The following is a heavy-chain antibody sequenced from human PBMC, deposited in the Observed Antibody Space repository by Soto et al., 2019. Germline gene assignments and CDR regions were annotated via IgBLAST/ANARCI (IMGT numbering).Heavy chain of an antibody. CDR3: AKGRVSEDIVVAPAARGWFDP. Sequence: GGSLRLSCAASGFTFTTHPMTWVRRAPGKGLEWVSFISASGGRTTYADSVRGRFTISRDNSNNTLYLQMNSLRAEDTAVYYCAKGRVSEDIVVAPAARGWFDPWGQGTLVTVSS. J-gene: IGHJ5*02. CDR2: ISASGGRT. V-gene: IGHV3-23*01. CDR1: GFTFTTHP. D-gene: IGHD2-2*01.